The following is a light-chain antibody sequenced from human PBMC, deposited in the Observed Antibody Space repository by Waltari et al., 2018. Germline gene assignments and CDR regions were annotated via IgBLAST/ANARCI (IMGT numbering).Light chain of an antibody. Sequence: QSALTQPASVSGSPGQSITIPCTGTSRAVGFYDFVSWFQQHPGKAPKVMIYKVNNRPSGVSNRFSGSKSANTASLTISGLQAEDEADYYCSSYTRRSYWVFGGGTQLTVL. J-gene: IGLJ3*02. V-gene: IGLV2-14*01. CDR3: SSYTRRSYWV. CDR1: SRAVGFYDF. CDR2: KVN.